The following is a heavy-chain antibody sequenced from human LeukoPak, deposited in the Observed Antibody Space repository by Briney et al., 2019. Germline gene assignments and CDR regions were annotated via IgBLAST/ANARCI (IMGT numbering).Heavy chain of an antibody. Sequence: GESLKISFKGSGYTFTTSWIGWVRQMPGNGLEWMAIIYPSDSDTTYSPSFQGQVTISADKSINTAYLQWSSLQASDTAMYYCARLYGRYFDYWGQGTLVTVSS. CDR1: GYTFTTSW. CDR3: ARLYGRYFDY. J-gene: IGHJ4*02. CDR2: IYPSDSDT. D-gene: IGHD2-8*01. V-gene: IGHV5-51*01.